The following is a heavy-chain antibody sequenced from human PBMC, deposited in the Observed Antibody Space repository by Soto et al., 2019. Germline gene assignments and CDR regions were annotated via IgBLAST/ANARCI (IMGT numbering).Heavy chain of an antibody. J-gene: IGHJ6*04. CDR3: AFPYKTRGQGMDV. CDR2: IDPSDSYT. CDR1: GYSFTNYW. Sequence: PGESLKISCKGSGYSFTNYWISWVRQMPGKGLEWMGRIDPSDSYTNYSPSFQGHVTISADKSISTAYLQWSSLKASDTDMYYCAFPYKTRGQGMDVWSKGTAVTVSS. V-gene: IGHV5-10-1*01. D-gene: IGHD1-20*01.